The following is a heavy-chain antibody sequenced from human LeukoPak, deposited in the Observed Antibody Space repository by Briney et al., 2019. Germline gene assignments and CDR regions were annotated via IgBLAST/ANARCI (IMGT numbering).Heavy chain of an antibody. V-gene: IGHV1-18*01. CDR2: SSAYNGNT. CDR1: GYTFISYG. Sequence: ASVKVSCKASGYTFISYGISRVRQAPGQGLHWMGWSSAYNGNTDYAQKYQGRVTMTTDTSTSTAYMELRSLRSDDTAVYYCARGVKYYESSGYPFDYWGQGTLVTVSS. CDR3: ARGVKYYESSGYPFDY. J-gene: IGHJ4*02. D-gene: IGHD3-22*01.